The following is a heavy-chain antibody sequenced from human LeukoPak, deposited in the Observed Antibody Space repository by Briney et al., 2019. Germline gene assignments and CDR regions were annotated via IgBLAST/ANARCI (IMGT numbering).Heavy chain of an antibody. Sequence: GGSLRLSCAASGFTFSSYAMHWVRQAPGKGLEWVAVISYDGSNKYYADSVKGRFTISRDNSKNTLYLQMNSLRAEDTAVYYCARDAYYDSSGYAGYWGQGTLVTVSS. D-gene: IGHD3-22*01. V-gene: IGHV3-30*04. CDR1: GFTFSSYA. J-gene: IGHJ4*02. CDR2: ISYDGSNK. CDR3: ARDAYYDSSGYAGY.